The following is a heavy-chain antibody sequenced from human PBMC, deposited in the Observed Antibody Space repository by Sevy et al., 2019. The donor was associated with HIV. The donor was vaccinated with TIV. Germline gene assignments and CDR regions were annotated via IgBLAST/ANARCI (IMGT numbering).Heavy chain of an antibody. J-gene: IGHJ4*02. V-gene: IGHV3-66*01. CDR1: GFTVSRNY. D-gene: IGHD3-16*01. CDR3: ARDRGGIRNFDY. CDR2: IYSGGST. Sequence: GGSLRLSCAASGFTVSRNYMTWVRQAPGKGLEWVSLIYSGGSTYYADSVKGRFTISRDTSKNTLYLQMNSLRAEDTALYYCARDRGGIRNFDYWGQGTLVTVSS.